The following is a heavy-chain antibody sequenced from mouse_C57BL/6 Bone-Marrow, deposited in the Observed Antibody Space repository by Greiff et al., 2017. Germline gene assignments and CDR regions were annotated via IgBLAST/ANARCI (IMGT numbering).Heavy chain of an antibody. J-gene: IGHJ1*03. D-gene: IGHD1-1*01. V-gene: IGHV1-59*01. CDR2: IDPSDSYT. CDR1: GYTFTSYW. Sequence: QVQLQQPGAELVRPGTSVKLSCKASGYTFTSYWMHWVKQRPGQGLEWIGVIDPSDSYTNYNQKFKGKATLTVDTSSSAAYMQLSSLTSEDSAVYDCARSGYDGSGVSDWDFDVWGTGTTVTVSS. CDR3: ARSGYDGSGVSDWDFDV.